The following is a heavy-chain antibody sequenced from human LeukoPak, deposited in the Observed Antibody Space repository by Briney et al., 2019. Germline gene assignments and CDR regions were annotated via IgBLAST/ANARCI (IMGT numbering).Heavy chain of an antibody. V-gene: IGHV1-3*04. D-gene: IGHD3-22*01. CDR2: INTGNGNT. CDR1: GYTFTSYP. Sequence: GASVKVSCKASGYTFTSYPVHWVRHAPGQRLEWMGWINTGNGNTMYSQNFQGRVTFTRDTSANTAYMELSSLTSEDTAVYYCAKEGAIVTLYAFDIWGQGTMVTVSS. J-gene: IGHJ3*02. CDR3: AKEGAIVTLYAFDI.